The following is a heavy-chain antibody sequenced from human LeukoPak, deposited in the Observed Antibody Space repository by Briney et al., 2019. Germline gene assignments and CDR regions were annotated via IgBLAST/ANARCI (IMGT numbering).Heavy chain of an antibody. D-gene: IGHD3-10*01. CDR1: GYTFTSYA. V-gene: IGHV1-3*01. CDR2: INAGNGNT. Sequence: ASVKVSCKASGYTFTSYAMHWVRQAPGQRLEWMGWINAGNGNTKYLQKFQGRVTITRDTSASTAYMELSSLRSEDTAVYYCARGLLWFGELDSNWGQGTLVTVSS. J-gene: IGHJ4*02. CDR3: ARGLLWFGELDSN.